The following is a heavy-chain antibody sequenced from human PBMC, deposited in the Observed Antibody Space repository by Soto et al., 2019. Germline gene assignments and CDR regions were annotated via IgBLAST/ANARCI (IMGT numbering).Heavy chain of an antibody. CDR3: ARDVGYGDYDAFDI. D-gene: IGHD4-17*01. CDR2: IWYDGSNK. J-gene: IGHJ3*02. V-gene: IGHV3-33*01. CDR1: GFTFSSYG. Sequence: GGSLRLSCAASGFTFSSYGMHWVRQAPGKGLEWVAVIWYDGSNKYYADSVKGRFTISRDNSKNTLYLQMNSLRAEDTAVYYCARDVGYGDYDAFDIWGQGTMVTGSS.